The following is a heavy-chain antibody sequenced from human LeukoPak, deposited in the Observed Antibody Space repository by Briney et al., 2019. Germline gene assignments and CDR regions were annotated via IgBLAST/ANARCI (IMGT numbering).Heavy chain of an antibody. CDR1: GASISRSLYY. CDR3: ARRYSINWAHDY. V-gene: IGHV4-39*01. J-gene: IGHJ4*02. Sequence: SETLSLTCTVSGASISRSLYYWGWIRQPPGKGLEWIGSINYSGTTYYNPSLKSRVTISVDTSKNQVSLKVSSVTAADTAVYYCARRYSINWAHDYWGQGTLVTVSS. CDR2: INYSGTT. D-gene: IGHD6-13*01.